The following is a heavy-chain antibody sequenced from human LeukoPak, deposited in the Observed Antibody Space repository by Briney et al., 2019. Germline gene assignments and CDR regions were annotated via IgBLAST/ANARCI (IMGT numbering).Heavy chain of an antibody. V-gene: IGHV4-39*07. Sequence: SETLSLTCTVSGGSITSSSYYWGWIRQPPGKGLEWIGSIYSSGSTYYNPSLKSRVTMSVDTSKNQFSLKLSSVTAADTAVYYCARDPPIAAAGYAWFDPWGQGTLVTVSS. J-gene: IGHJ5*02. CDR3: ARDPPIAAAGYAWFDP. D-gene: IGHD6-13*01. CDR2: IYSSGST. CDR1: GGSITSSSYY.